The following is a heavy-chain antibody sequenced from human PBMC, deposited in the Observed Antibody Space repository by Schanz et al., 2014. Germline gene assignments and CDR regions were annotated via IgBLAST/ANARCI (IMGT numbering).Heavy chain of an antibody. CDR3: ARVHSATYHYNSPGAFDI. Sequence: QLMQSGSEVRKPGASVKVSCKASGYIFGSHGMTWVRQAPGQGPELMGWINAHTGNTQYAQKFHGRVNMTRDAVTTTVLLELTRLRTDDTAIYYGARVHSATYHYNSPGAFDIWGQGTMVTVSS. V-gene: IGHV1-18*01. D-gene: IGHD3-10*01. CDR2: INAHTGNT. J-gene: IGHJ3*02. CDR1: GYIFGSHG.